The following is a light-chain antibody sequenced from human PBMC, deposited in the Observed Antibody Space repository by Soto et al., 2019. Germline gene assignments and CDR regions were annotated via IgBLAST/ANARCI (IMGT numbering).Light chain of an antibody. CDR2: AAS. J-gene: IGKJ2*01. V-gene: IGKV3-15*01. CDR3: QQFEKWPFT. CDR1: QSVSRN. Sequence: EIVMTQSPGTLSVSLGERVTLSCRASQSVSRNLAWYQQRPGQVPRLFFYAASTRATDVPGTFSGSGSGTEFTLTISSLQSEDFAVYYCQQFEKWPFTFGQGTKLEIK.